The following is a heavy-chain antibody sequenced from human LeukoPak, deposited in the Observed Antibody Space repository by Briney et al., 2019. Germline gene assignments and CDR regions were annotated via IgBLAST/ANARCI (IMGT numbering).Heavy chain of an antibody. CDR1: GFTFSSYS. V-gene: IGHV3-21*01. CDR2: IDPSSSYI. CDR3: ARGPHGGFVIIPTEF. D-gene: IGHD3-3*01. J-gene: IGHJ4*02. Sequence: PGGSLRLSCAASGFTFSSYSMNWVRQAPGEGLEWVSSIDPSSSYIYYADSVKGRFTISRANAKNSLFLQMNSLRAEDTAVYYCARGPHGGFVIIPTEFWGQGTLVTVSS.